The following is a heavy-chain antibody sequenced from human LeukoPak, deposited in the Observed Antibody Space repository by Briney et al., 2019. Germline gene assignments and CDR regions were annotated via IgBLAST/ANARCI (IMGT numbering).Heavy chain of an antibody. CDR3: ARGHAT. J-gene: IGHJ5*02. CDR1: GFTFDDYA. V-gene: IGHV3-9*01. Sequence: QAGGSLRLSCAASGFTFDDYAMHWVRQAPGKGLEWVSGISWNSGSIGYADSVKGRFTISRDNAKNSLYLQMNSLRAEDTAVYYCARGHATWGQGTLVTVSS. CDR2: ISWNSGSI.